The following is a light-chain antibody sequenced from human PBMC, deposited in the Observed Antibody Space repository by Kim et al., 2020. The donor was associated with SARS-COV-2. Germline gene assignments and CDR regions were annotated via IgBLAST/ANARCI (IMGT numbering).Light chain of an antibody. CDR1: QDINNF. J-gene: IGKJ4*01. CDR3: QQYGNFRALT. Sequence: IQMTQPPSSLSASLGDRVTITCQASQDINNFLNWYQQKPGKVPKLLINDASNLETGVPSRFSGSGSGTYFTLTISSLQPEDVATYFCQQYGNFRALTFGGGTKVDIK. V-gene: IGKV1-33*01. CDR2: DAS.